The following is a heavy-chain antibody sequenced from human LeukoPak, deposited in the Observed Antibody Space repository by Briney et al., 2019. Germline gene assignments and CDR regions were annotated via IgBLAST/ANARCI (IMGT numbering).Heavy chain of an antibody. CDR3: ARSIYYYDSTGRYYFDY. J-gene: IGHJ4*02. CDR1: GGSISSGGYH. D-gene: IGHD3-22*01. CDR2: ISHSGST. Sequence: SETLSLTCTVSGGSISSGGYHWNWIRQHPQRGLEWIGYISHSGSTYYNPSLKSRVSISVATSKIQFSLRLSSVTAADTAVYYCARSIYYYDSTGRYYFDYWGQGTLGTVSS. V-gene: IGHV4-31*03.